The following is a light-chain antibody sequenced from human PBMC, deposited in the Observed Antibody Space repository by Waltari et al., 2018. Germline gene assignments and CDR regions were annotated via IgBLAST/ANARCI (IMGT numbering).Light chain of an antibody. V-gene: IGLV2-14*03. CDR1: TSDVGAYND. CDR3: SSYTSSSLYV. J-gene: IGLJ1*01. Sequence: QSALTQPASVSGSPGQSITISCTGTTSDVGAYNDVSWYQQHPGKAPKLTIYDVSNRPSGVSNRFSGSKSGNTASLIISGLQAEDEADYYCSSYTSSSLYVFGRGTKVTVL. CDR2: DVS.